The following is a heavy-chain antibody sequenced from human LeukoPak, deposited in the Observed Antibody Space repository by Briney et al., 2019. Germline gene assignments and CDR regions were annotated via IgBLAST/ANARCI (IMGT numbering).Heavy chain of an antibody. CDR3: AREDMVRPY. V-gene: IGHV3-23*01. Sequence: LEWVSAISGSGGSTYYEDSVKGRFTISRDNSKNTLYLQMNSLRAEDTAVYYCAREDMVRPYWGQGTLVTVSS. J-gene: IGHJ4*02. CDR2: ISGSGGST. D-gene: IGHD3-10*01.